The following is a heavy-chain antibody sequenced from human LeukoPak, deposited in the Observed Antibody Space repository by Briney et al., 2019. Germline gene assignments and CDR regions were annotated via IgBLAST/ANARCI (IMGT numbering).Heavy chain of an antibody. Sequence: GGSLRLSCAASGFTFSIYSMHWPRHAPGKGLEGVSSISSSSSYIYYADSVKGRFTISRDNAKNSLYLQMNSLRAEDTAVYYCARLAFLHRGPTDYWGQGTLVTVSS. J-gene: IGHJ4*02. CDR2: ISSSSSYI. CDR3: ARLAFLHRGPTDY. V-gene: IGHV3-21*01. CDR1: GFTFSIYS.